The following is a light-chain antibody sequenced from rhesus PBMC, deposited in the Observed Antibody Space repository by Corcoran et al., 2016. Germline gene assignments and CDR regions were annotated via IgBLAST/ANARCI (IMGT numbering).Light chain of an antibody. CDR3: QQYSSRPWT. J-gene: IGKJ1*01. CDR1: QGISSW. Sequence: DIQMTQSPSSLSASVGDTVTITCRASQGISSWLAWYQQKPGKAPKLLLYKAYRLQSGVPSRFSGNGSWTDFTLTIISLQSEDFATYYCQQYSSRPWTFGQGTKVEIK. CDR2: KAY. V-gene: IGKV1-22*01.